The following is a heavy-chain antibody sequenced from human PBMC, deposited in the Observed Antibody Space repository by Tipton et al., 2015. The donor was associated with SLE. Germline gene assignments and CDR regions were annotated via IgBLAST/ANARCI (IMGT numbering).Heavy chain of an antibody. D-gene: IGHD5-18*01. CDR2: IYISGIT. J-gene: IGHJ5*01. V-gene: IGHV4-4*07. CDR3: ARLHGYSYGLNWFDP. Sequence: TLSLTCTVSGGPVSNYFWSWIRQPAGKGLEWIGHIYISGITSYNPSLKSRVTISLDTSKNQFSLRLDSVTAADTAVYYCARLHGYSYGLNWFDPWGQGTLISVSS. CDR1: GGPVSNYF.